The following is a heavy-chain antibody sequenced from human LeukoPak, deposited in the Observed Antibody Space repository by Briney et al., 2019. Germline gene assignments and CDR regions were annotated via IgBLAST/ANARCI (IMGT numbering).Heavy chain of an antibody. CDR2: IYHSGST. CDR1: GGSISSSNW. J-gene: IGHJ5*02. V-gene: IGHV4-4*02. CDR3: ARSEISVLRFLESPNWFDP. Sequence: SGTLSLTCAVSGGSISSSNWWSWVRQPPGKGLEWIGEIYHSGSTNYNPSLKSRVTISVDKSKNQFSLKLSSVTAADTAVYYCARSEISVLRFLESPNWFDPWGQGTLVTVSS. D-gene: IGHD3-3*01.